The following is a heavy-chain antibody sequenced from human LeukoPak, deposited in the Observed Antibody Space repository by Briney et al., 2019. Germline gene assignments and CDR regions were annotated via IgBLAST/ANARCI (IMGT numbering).Heavy chain of an antibody. CDR2: ISAYNGNT. V-gene: IGHV1-18*01. D-gene: IGHD2-15*01. J-gene: IGHJ4*02. Sequence: AASVKVSCKASGYTFTSYSISWVRPAPGQGLEWMGWISAYNGNTNYAQKLQGRVTMTTDTSTSTAYMELRSLRSDDTAVYYCARDEGFYLDYWGQGTLVTVSS. CDR1: GYTFTSYS. CDR3: ARDEGFYLDY.